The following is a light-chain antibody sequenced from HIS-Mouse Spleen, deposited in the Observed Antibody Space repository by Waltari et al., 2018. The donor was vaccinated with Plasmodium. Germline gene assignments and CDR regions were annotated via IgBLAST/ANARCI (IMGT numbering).Light chain of an antibody. J-gene: IGLJ3*02. Sequence: SSEQTQDPAVSVALGQTVRITCQGDSLRRYYASWYQQKPGQAPVLVIYGKNNRPSGIPDRFSGSSSGNTASLTITGAQAEDEADYYCNSRDSSGNHQVFGGGTKLTVL. CDR3: NSRDSSGNHQV. V-gene: IGLV3-19*01. CDR2: GKN. CDR1: SLRRYY.